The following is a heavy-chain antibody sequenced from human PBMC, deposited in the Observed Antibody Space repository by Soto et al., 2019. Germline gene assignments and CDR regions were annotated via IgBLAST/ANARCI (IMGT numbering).Heavy chain of an antibody. D-gene: IGHD6-13*01. CDR1: GLTFSDYY. V-gene: IGHV3-11*01. Sequence: LRLSCAASGLTFSDYYMTWIRQAPGKGLEWVSYISSSAGTISYADSVKGRFTISRDNAKNSLYLQMNSLRAEDTAVYYCARAMYSSKTEFEYWGQGTLVTVSS. CDR3: ARAMYSSKTEFEY. CDR2: ISSSAGTI. J-gene: IGHJ4*02.